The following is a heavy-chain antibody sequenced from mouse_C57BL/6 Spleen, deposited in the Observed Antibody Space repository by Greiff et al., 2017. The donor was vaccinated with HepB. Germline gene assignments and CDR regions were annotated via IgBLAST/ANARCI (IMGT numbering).Heavy chain of an antibody. CDR1: GFTFTDYY. CDR3: ARYYYYFDY. CDR2: IRNKANGYTT. V-gene: IGHV7-3*01. J-gene: IGHJ2*01. Sequence: EVKLMESGGGLVQPGGSLSLSCAASGFTFTDYYMSWVRQPPGKALEWLGFIRNKANGYTTEYSASVKGRFTISRDNSQNILYIQMNALRAEDSATYYCARYYYYFDYWGQGTTLTVSS.